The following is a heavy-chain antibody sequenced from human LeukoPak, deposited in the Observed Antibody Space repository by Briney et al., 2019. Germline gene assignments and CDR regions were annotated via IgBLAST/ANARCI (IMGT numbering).Heavy chain of an antibody. CDR2: INPNGGGT. V-gene: IGHV1-2*02. Sequence: ASVKVSCKASGYTFTGYYMHWVRQAPGQGLEWMGWINPNGGGTNYAQKFQGRVTMTRGTSISTAYMELSRLRSDDTAVYYCARLSSVIDAFDIWGQGTMVTVSS. J-gene: IGHJ3*02. CDR1: GYTFTGYY. D-gene: IGHD5/OR15-5a*01. CDR3: ARLSSVIDAFDI.